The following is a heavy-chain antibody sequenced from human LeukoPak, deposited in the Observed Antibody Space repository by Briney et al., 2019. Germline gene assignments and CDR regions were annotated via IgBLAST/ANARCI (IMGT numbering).Heavy chain of an antibody. CDR3: ARVSGSGYFDS. CDR1: GYTFTGYY. V-gene: IGHV1-2*02. J-gene: IGHJ4*02. CDR2: INPNSGGT. D-gene: IGHD3-3*01. Sequence: ASVKVSCKASGYTFTGYYMHWVRQAPGQGLEWMGWINPNSGGTNYAQKLQGRVTITADESTSTAYMELSSLRSENTAVYYCARVSGSGYFDSWGQGTLVTVSS.